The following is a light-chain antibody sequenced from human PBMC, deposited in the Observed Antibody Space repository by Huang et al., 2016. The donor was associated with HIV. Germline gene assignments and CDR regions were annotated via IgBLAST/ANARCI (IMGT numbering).Light chain of an antibody. V-gene: IGKV2-30*02. CDR3: MQGTHWPLT. CDR2: KVS. J-gene: IGKJ4*01. CDR1: QSLLHSDGNTC. Sequence: DVVMTQSPLSLPVTLGQPASISCRSSQSLLHSDGNTCLILLQQRPGHSPRRLIYKVSNRDSGVPDRFSGSGSGSDFTLRISRVEPEDVGVYYCMQGTHWPLTFGGGTKVEIK.